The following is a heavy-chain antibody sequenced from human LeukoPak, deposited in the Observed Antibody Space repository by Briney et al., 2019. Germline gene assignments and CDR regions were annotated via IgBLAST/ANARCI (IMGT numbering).Heavy chain of an antibody. V-gene: IGHV4-39*01. J-gene: IGHJ4*02. D-gene: IGHD5-12*01. CDR1: TDSISSSSHH. CDR3: VRHDGRGGATMGALDS. Sequence: SETLSLTCTVPTDSISSSSHHWGWIRQSPGTGLEWIGSIYYGRTTYYNPSLNSRVAISVVTSKNQFSLQLNSVTAADTAVYYCVRHDGRGGATMGALDSWGQGSLVTVSS. CDR2: IYYGRTT.